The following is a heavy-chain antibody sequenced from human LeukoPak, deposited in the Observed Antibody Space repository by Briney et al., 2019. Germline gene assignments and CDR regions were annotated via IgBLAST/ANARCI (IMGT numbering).Heavy chain of an antibody. CDR3: ARGGYYQLVQTSSQWFDP. Sequence: SETLSLTCTVSGDSISSGGYYWAWIRQHPGKGLEWIGYIYYSGSTYYNPSLKSRIAISVDTSKNQFSLNLTSVTAADTAVYYSARGGYYQLVQTSSQWFDPWGQGTLVSVSS. CDR1: GDSISSGGYY. CDR2: IYYSGST. J-gene: IGHJ5*02. D-gene: IGHD1-26*01. V-gene: IGHV4-31*03.